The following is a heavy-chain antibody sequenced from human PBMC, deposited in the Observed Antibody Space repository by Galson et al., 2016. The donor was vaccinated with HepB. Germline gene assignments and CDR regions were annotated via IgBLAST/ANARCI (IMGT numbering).Heavy chain of an antibody. V-gene: IGHV3-72*01. CDR1: GFAFSDHC. CDR3: AREGSVSGPDFDN. Sequence: SLRLSCAASGFAFSDHCIDWVRQAPGKGLEWVGRTKDRPNSYTAEYAASVKGRFTISRDDSKNSVYLQMNRLKIEDTAVYYCAREGSVSGPDFDNWGQGTLVTVSS. J-gene: IGHJ4*02. D-gene: IGHD6-19*01. CDR2: TKDRPNSYTA.